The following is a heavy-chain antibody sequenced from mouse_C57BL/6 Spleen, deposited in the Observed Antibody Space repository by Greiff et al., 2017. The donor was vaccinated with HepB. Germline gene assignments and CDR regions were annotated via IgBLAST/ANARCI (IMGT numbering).Heavy chain of an antibody. CDR3: ARDTTVARYFDY. D-gene: IGHD1-1*01. Sequence: VQLKESGPGLVKPSQSLSLTCSVTGYSITSGYYWNWIRQFPGNKLEWMGYISYDGSNNYNPSLKNRISITRDTSKNQFFLKLNSVTTEDTATYYCARDTTVARYFDYWGQGTTLTVSS. J-gene: IGHJ2*01. V-gene: IGHV3-6*01. CDR2: ISYDGSN. CDR1: GYSITSGYY.